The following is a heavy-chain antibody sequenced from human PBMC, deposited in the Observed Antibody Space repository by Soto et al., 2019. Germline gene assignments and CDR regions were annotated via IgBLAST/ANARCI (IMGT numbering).Heavy chain of an antibody. CDR3: ARDFPGIGFDY. CDR1: GGSISSYY. Sequence: SETLSLTCTVSGGSISSYYWSWIRPPPGKGLEWIGYMYYSGSTNYNPSLKSRVTISVDTSKNQFSLKLSSVTAADTAVYYCARDFPGIGFDYWGRGTLVTVSS. D-gene: IGHD6-13*01. J-gene: IGHJ4*02. CDR2: MYYSGST. V-gene: IGHV4-59*01.